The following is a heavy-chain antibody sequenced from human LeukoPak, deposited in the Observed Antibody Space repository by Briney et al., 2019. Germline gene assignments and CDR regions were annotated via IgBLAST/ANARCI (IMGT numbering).Heavy chain of an antibody. Sequence: GGSLRLSCTASGLAFGDHAMGWFRQAPGKGLEWVGFIRSKPYGGTTEYAASVKGRFTIPRDDSKSIAYLQMNSLKTEDTAVYYCTRDVSSSWYEGADYWGQGTLVTVSS. V-gene: IGHV3-49*03. J-gene: IGHJ4*02. D-gene: IGHD6-13*01. CDR1: GLAFGDHA. CDR2: IRSKPYGGTT. CDR3: TRDVSSSWYEGADY.